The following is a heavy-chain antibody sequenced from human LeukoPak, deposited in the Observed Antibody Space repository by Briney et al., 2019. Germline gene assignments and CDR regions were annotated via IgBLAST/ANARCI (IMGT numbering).Heavy chain of an antibody. J-gene: IGHJ4*02. V-gene: IGHV1-24*01. CDR1: GHTLAELS. CDR2: FDPESGKT. CDR3: ATNTYNGYAIDS. D-gene: IGHD5-12*01. Sequence: ASVKVSCKISGHTLAELSMHWVRLGPGKGLDWMGGFDPESGKTIYAEKFQGRVSMTEDTSTDTAYMELNSLSSEDTAIYYCATNTYNGYAIDSWGQGTLVTVSS.